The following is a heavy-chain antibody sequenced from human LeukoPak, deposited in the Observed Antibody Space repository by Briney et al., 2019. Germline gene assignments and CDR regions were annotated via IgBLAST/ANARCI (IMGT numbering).Heavy chain of an antibody. CDR2: INHSGST. CDR1: GGSFSGYY. J-gene: IGHJ6*03. Sequence: KSSETLSLTCAVYGGSFSGYYWSWIRQPPGKGLEWIGEINHSGSTNYNPSLKSRVTISVDTSKNQFSLKLSSVTAADTAVYYCARVLRPGYYYYYMDVWGKGTTVTISS. D-gene: IGHD3-16*01. CDR3: ARVLRPGYYYYYMDV. V-gene: IGHV4-34*01.